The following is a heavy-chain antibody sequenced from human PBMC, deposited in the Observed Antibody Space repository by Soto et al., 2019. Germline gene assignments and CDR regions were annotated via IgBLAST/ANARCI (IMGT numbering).Heavy chain of an antibody. Sequence: QVQLVESGGGVVQPGGSLRLSCAASGFTFSHSGFHWVRQAPGKGLEWVIFISSDGSNQYFGDAVKGRFTISRDNSRNTLYLQMTRLRPEDPDIYYCAKDTPGTVSRWGQGTLVTVSS. V-gene: IGHV3-30*18. D-gene: IGHD1-1*01. J-gene: IGHJ4*02. CDR1: GFTFSHSG. CDR3: AKDTPGTVSR. CDR2: ISSDGSNQ.